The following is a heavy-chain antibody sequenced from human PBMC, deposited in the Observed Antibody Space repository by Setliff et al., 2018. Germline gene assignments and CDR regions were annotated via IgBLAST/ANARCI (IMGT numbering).Heavy chain of an antibody. Sequence: SETLSLTCAVYGDSFSDYYWSWIRQPPGRPLEWIGYIKYDGTTDYNPSLDSRVTMSVDTSKNQFSLKLKSVTAADTAMYYCARGCAAGACYSDVWGQGTTVTVSS. CDR3: ARGCAAGACYSDV. V-gene: IGHV4-59*01. CDR2: IKYDGTT. D-gene: IGHD2-15*01. J-gene: IGHJ6*02. CDR1: GDSFSDYY.